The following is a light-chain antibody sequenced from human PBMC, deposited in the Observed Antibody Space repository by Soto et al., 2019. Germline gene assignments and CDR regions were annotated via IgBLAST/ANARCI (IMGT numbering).Light chain of an antibody. CDR3: QQYGSSPWT. CDR1: QSVSSSY. CDR2: GAS. V-gene: IGKV3-20*01. Sequence: EIVLTQSPGTLSLSPGERVTLCCRASQSVSSSYLAWYQQKPGQAPRLLIYGASSRATGIPDRFRGSGSGTDFTLTISRLEPEDFAVYYCQQYGSSPWTFGQGTKVEIK. J-gene: IGKJ1*01.